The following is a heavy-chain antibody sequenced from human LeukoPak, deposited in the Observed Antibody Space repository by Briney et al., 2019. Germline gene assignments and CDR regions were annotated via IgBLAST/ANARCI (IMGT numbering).Heavy chain of an antibody. CDR1: GFTFSSYA. D-gene: IGHD3-22*01. CDR3: ARGGGDYYDSSGYLDY. CDR2: ISGSGGST. Sequence: GGSLRLSCAASGFTFSSYAMSWIRQAPGKGLEWVSAISGSGGSTYYADSVKGRFTISRDNSKNTLYLQMNSLRAEDTAVYYCARGGGDYYDSSGYLDYWGQGTLVTVSS. V-gene: IGHV3-23*01. J-gene: IGHJ4*02.